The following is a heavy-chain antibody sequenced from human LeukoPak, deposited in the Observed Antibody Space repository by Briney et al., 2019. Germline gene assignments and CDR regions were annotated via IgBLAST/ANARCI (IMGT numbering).Heavy chain of an antibody. CDR2: ISYDGSDK. CDR1: GFTFSTYG. CDR3: ATSGYDSTKKWWDH. Sequence: GGSLRLSCAASGFTFSTYGMHWVRQAPGKGLEWVAVISYDGSDKYYADSVKGRLTISRDNSKNTLYLQMNSLRGEDTAVYYCATSGYDSTKKWWDHWGQGTLVTVSS. D-gene: IGHD5-12*01. V-gene: IGHV3-30*03. J-gene: IGHJ4*02.